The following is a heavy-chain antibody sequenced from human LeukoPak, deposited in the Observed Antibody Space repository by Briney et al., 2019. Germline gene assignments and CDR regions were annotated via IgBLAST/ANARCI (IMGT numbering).Heavy chain of an antibody. D-gene: IGHD3-3*01. J-gene: IGHJ4*02. V-gene: IGHV4-38-2*02. CDR2: IYHSGST. CDR3: ARPYYDFWSGYYAFDY. CDR1: GYSISSGYY. Sequence: SETLSLTCTVSGYSISSGYYWGWIRQPPGKGLEWIGSIYHSGSTYYNPSLKSRVTISVDTSKNQFSLKLSSVTAADTAVYYCARPYYDFWSGYYAFDYWDQGTLVTVSS.